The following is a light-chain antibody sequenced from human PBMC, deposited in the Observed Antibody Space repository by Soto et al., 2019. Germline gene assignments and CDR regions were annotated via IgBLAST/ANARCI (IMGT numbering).Light chain of an antibody. Sequence: EIVLTQSPATLYLSPGERATLSCRASQSVSSYLALYQQKPGQAPRLLIYDASNRATGIPARFSGSGSGTDFTLTISSLEPEDFAVYYCQQRTTFGGGTKVEIK. CDR1: QSVSSY. V-gene: IGKV3-11*01. CDR2: DAS. J-gene: IGKJ4*01. CDR3: QQRTT.